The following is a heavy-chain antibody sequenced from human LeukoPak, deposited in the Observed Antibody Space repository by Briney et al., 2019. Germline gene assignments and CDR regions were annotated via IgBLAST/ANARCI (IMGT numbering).Heavy chain of an antibody. Sequence: ASVKVSCKASGYTFTTYAMHWVRQAPGQRLEWMGWINAGNGNTKYSQKFQARVTITRDTSASTAHMELSSLRSEDTAVYYCARDPIGSRWPYYFDYWGQGTLVTVSS. CDR2: INAGNGNT. CDR1: GYTFTTYA. CDR3: ARDPIGSRWPYYFDY. V-gene: IGHV1-3*01. D-gene: IGHD6-13*01. J-gene: IGHJ4*02.